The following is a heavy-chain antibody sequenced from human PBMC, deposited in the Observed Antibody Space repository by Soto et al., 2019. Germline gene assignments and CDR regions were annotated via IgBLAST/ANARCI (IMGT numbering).Heavy chain of an antibody. CDR3: ARGCCRGYGVDY. CDR2: INHSGSS. D-gene: IGHD3-16*01. Sequence: QVQLQQWGAGLLKPSETLSLTCAVYGGSFSGYYWSWTRQPPGKGLEWIGEINHSGSSNYNPSLKSRVTISVDTSKNQFSLKLSSVTAADTAVYYCARGCCRGYGVDYWGQGNLVIASS. V-gene: IGHV4-34*01. CDR1: GGSFSGYY. J-gene: IGHJ4*02.